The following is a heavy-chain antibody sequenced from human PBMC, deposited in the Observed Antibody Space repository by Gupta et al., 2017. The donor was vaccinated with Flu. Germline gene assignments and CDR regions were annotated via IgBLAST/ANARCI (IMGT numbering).Heavy chain of an antibody. CDR2: ITAASGSI. Sequence: EVQLLESGGGSVQPGGSLSLSCSASGFTLGNHAMGWVRQAPGRGLEWVAGITAASGSIHYSGSVEGRFIISRDNSKGILYLQMSSLIAEDTAIYFCAKDLENNYYYYFDVWGPGTLVTVSS. CDR1: GFTLGNHA. V-gene: IGHV3-23*01. D-gene: IGHD3-10*01. J-gene: IGHJ4*02. CDR3: AKDLENNYYYYFDV.